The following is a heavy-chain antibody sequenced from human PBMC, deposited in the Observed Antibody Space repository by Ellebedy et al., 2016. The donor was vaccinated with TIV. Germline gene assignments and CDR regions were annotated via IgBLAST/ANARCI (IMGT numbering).Heavy chain of an antibody. J-gene: IGHJ4*02. V-gene: IGHV3-48*02. CDR3: ASYYDYVWGSYHPFDY. CDR1: EFTFSSYS. D-gene: IGHD3-16*02. Sequence: GESLKISCAASEFTFSSYSMNWVRQAPGKGLEWVSYISSSSGTIYYADSVKGRFTIPRDNAKNSLYLQMNSLRDEDTAVYYCASYYDYVWGSYHPFDYWGQGTLVTVSS. CDR2: ISSSSGTI.